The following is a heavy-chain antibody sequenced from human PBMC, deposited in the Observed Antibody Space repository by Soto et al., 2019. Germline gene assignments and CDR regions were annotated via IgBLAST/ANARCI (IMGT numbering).Heavy chain of an antibody. D-gene: IGHD6-6*01. J-gene: IGHJ4*02. CDR2: IYYSGST. CDR3: STLDNIAAHEIFDY. V-gene: IGHV4-39*01. Sequence: SLTCTVSGGSISSSSYYWGWIRQPPGKGLEWIGSIYYSGSTYYNPSLKSRVTISVDTSKNQFSLKLSSVTAADTAVYYCSTLDNIAAHEIFDYWGQGTLVTVSS. CDR1: GGSISSSSYY.